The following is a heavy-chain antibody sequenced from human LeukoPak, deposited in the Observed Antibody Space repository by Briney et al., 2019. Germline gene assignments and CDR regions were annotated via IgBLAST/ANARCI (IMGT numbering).Heavy chain of an antibody. J-gene: IGHJ3*02. Sequence: SETLSLTCAVSGYSISSGYYWGWIRQPPGKGLEWIGSIYHSGSTYYNPSLKSRVTISVDTSKNQFSLKLSSVTAADTAVYYCASGGSYYYDSSGYYAFDIWGQGTMVTVSS. CDR3: ASGGSYYYDSSGYYAFDI. V-gene: IGHV4-38-2*01. CDR1: GYSISSGYY. CDR2: IYHSGST. D-gene: IGHD3-22*01.